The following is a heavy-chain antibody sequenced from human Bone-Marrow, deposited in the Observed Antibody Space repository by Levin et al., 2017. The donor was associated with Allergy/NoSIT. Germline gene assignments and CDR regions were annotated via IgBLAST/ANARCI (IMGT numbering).Heavy chain of an antibody. V-gene: IGHV1-8*01. Sequence: ASVKVSCKASGYTFTSYDINWVRQATGQGLEWMGWMNPNSGNTGYAQKFQGRVTMTRNTSISTAYMELSSLRSEDTAVYYCARGTAYDFWSGYFFGSDYGMDGWGQGTTVTVSS. CDR2: MNPNSGNT. D-gene: IGHD3-3*01. CDR1: GYTFTSYD. CDR3: ARGTAYDFWSGYFFGSDYGMDG. J-gene: IGHJ6*02.